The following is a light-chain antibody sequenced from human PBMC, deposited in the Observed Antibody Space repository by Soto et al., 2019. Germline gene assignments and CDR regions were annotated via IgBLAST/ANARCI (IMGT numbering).Light chain of an antibody. CDR1: QSVSDS. Sequence: EIVLTQSPATLSLSPGERATLSCRASQSVSDSLAWYQQTPGQAPRLLIYDAVNRATGIPARFSGSGSGTDFTLTISSLEPEDFAVYYCQQRGSWPPMYTFGQGTKLEIK. J-gene: IGKJ2*01. V-gene: IGKV3-11*01. CDR2: DAV. CDR3: QQRGSWPPMYT.